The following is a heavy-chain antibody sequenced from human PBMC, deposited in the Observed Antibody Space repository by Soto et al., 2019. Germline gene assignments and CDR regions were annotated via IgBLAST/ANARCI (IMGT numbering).Heavy chain of an antibody. J-gene: IGHJ6*02. CDR2: IYHSGST. D-gene: IGHD6-6*01. V-gene: IGHV4-4*02. CDR3: ASRSIAARPWYYYGMDV. CDR1: SGSMSSRNW. Sequence: SESLSIACAVSSGSMSSRNWWRCVRQPPGKGLEWIGEIYHSGSTNYNPSLKSRVTISVDKSKNQFSLKLSSVTAADTAVYYCASRSIAARPWYYYGMDVSGQGTTVTVPS.